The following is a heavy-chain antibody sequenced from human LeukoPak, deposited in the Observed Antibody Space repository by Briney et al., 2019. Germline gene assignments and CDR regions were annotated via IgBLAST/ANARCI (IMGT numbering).Heavy chain of an antibody. CDR3: ARGGRDSSSWYNWFDP. D-gene: IGHD6-13*01. CDR1: GYTFTSYG. Sequence: ASVKVSCKASGYTFTSYGINWVRQATGQGLEWMGWMNPNSGNTGYAQKFQGRVTMTRNTSISTAYMELSSLRSEDTAVYYCARGGRDSSSWYNWFDPWGQGTLVTVSS. CDR2: MNPNSGNT. V-gene: IGHV1-8*02. J-gene: IGHJ5*02.